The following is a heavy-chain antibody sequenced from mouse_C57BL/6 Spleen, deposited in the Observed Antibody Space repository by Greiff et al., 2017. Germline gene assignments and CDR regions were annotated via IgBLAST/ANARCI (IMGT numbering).Heavy chain of an antibody. V-gene: IGHV1-9*01. J-gene: IGHJ1*03. CDR3: ASGGNSFSYLYFDV. CDR2: ILPGSGST. CDR1: GYTFTGYW. Sequence: QVQLQQSGAELMKPGASVKLSCKATGYTFTGYWIEWVKQRPGHGLEWIGEILPGSGSTNYNEKFKGKATFTADTSSNTAYMQLSSLTTEDSAIYYCASGGNSFSYLYFDVWGTGTTVTVSS. D-gene: IGHD2-1*01.